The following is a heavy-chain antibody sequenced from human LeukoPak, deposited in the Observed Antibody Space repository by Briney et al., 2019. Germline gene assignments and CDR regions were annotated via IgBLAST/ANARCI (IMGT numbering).Heavy chain of an antibody. V-gene: IGHV3-9*01. J-gene: IGHJ6*02. Sequence: GGSLRLSCAASGFTFDDYAMHWVRQAPGKGLEWVSGISWNSGSIGYADSVKGRFTISRDNAKNSLYLLMNSLRAEDTALYYCAKDISTTSHYYYGMDVWGQGTTVTVSS. CDR3: AKDISTTSHYYYGMDV. CDR2: ISWNSGSI. CDR1: GFTFDDYA. D-gene: IGHD4-17*01.